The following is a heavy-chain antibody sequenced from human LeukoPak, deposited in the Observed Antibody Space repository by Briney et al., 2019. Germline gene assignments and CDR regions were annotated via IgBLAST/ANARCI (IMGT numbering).Heavy chain of an antibody. CDR3: ARSMRGYAILTGYFDY. CDR1: GFSLSSYA. D-gene: IGHD3-9*01. J-gene: IGHJ4*02. Sequence: GGSLRLSCAASGFSLSSYAMQWGRQAPGKGPEWVSGISEDATNKYHADSVKGRFTISRDNSKNTLHLQMDSLRPEDTAVYYCARSMRGYAILTGYFDYWGQGTLVTVSS. CDR2: ISEDATNK. V-gene: IGHV3-30-3*01.